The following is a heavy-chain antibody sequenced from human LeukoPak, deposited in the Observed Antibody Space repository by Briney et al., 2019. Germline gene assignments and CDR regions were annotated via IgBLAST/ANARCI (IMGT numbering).Heavy chain of an antibody. CDR3: ATGSSGWSY. D-gene: IGHD6-19*01. CDR1: GYRFSSYW. Sequence: GESLKISCKASGYRFSSYWISWIRQMPGKGLEWMGRIDPRDSSTNYSPSFQGHVTISTDKSISAAFLQWSSLRASDTAIYYCATGSSGWSYWGQGALVTVSS. V-gene: IGHV5-10-1*01. J-gene: IGHJ4*02. CDR2: IDPRDSST.